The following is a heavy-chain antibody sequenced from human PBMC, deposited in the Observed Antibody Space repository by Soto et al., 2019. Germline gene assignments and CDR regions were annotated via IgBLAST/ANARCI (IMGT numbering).Heavy chain of an antibody. Sequence: GGSLRLSCAASGFTFSSYAMSWVRQAPGKGLEWVSVISGSGATTYYADSVKGRFTISRDNSKNTLYLQMNSLRAEDTAVYYCAQDLRTTVATPPSIFDYWGQGTLVTVSS. CDR3: AQDLRTTVATPPSIFDY. CDR1: GFTFSSYA. V-gene: IGHV3-23*01. D-gene: IGHD4-17*01. J-gene: IGHJ4*02. CDR2: ISGSGATT.